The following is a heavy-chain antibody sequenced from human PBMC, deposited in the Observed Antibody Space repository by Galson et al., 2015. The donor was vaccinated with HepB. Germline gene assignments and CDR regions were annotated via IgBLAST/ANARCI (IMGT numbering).Heavy chain of an antibody. V-gene: IGHV3-21*01. CDR3: AREVGRDGSGSYGPLDY. J-gene: IGHJ4*01. Sequence: SLRLSCAASGFTFSSYSMSWVRQAPGKGLEWVSSISSSSSYIYYADSVRGRFTISRDNSKNTLYLQMNSLRAEDTAVYYCAREVGRDGSGSYGPLDYWGQGTLVTVSS. CDR2: ISSSSSYI. CDR1: GFTFSSYS. D-gene: IGHD3-10*01.